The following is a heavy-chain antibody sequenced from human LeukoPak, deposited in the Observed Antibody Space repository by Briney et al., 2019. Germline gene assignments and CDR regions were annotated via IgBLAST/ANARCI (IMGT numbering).Heavy chain of an antibody. J-gene: IGHJ4*02. V-gene: IGHV3-48*01. CDR1: GFTFSSYS. Sequence: PGGSLRLSCAASGFTFSSYSMNWVRQAPGKGLEWVSYISSSSSTIYYADFVKGRFTISRDNAKNSLYLQMNSLRAEDTAVYYCAREGRKWLLPYFDYWGQGTLVTVSS. CDR3: AREGRKWLLPYFDY. CDR2: ISSSSSTI. D-gene: IGHD3-22*01.